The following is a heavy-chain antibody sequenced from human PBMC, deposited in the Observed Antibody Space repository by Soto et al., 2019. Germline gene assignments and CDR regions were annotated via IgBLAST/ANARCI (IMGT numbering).Heavy chain of an antibody. V-gene: IGHV3-23*01. J-gene: IGHJ4*02. CDR1: GFTFRNYA. Sequence: EVQLLESGGDLVQPGGSLRLSCAASGFTFRNYAMTWVRQAPGKGLEWVSGISGRGDTPYYADSVKGRFTISRANSKNTLYLQMSSLGVEDTATYFCARPNHGASKYYFDYWGRGTLITVSS. D-gene: IGHD4-17*01. CDR2: ISGRGDTP. CDR3: ARPNHGASKYYFDY.